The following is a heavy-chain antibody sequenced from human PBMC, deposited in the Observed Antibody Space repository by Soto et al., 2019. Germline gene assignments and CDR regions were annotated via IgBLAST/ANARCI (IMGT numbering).Heavy chain of an antibody. D-gene: IGHD1-26*01. J-gene: IGHJ6*02. CDR3: ASFRYNGYYGMDV. Sequence: GASVKVSCKASGYTFTSYGISWVRQAPGQGLEWMGWISAYNGNTNYAQKLQGRVTITRDTSASTAYMELSSLRSEDTAVYYCASFRYNGYYGMDVWGQGTTVTVSS. CDR1: GYTFTSYG. CDR2: ISAYNGNT. V-gene: IGHV1-18*01.